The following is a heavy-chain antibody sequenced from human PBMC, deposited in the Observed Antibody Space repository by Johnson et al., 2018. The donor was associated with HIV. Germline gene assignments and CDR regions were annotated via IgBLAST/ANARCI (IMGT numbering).Heavy chain of an antibody. CDR3: TAPSILWRPGAFDI. D-gene: IGHD2-21*01. J-gene: IGHJ3*02. Sequence: QVQLVESGGGVARPGGSLRLSCLASGFTFSDYYMSWIRQAPGKGLEWVSYISNSGGTIYSAASVQGRFTISRDNAKNSLFLQMNSLTNEDTAVYYCTAPSILWRPGAFDIWGQGTMVTVSS. CDR2: ISNSGGTI. CDR1: GFTFSDYY. V-gene: IGHV3-11*01.